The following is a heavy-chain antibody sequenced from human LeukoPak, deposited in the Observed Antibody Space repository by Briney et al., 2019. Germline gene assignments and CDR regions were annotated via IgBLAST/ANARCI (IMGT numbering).Heavy chain of an antibody. CDR2: IYYSGST. V-gene: IGHV4-59*01. CDR3: ARAQVSGPVVRGVSLYYMDV. CDR1: GGSISSYY. J-gene: IGHJ6*03. D-gene: IGHD3-10*01. Sequence: PSETLSLTCTVSGGSISSYYWSWIRQPPGKGLEWIGYIYYSGSTNYNPSLKSRVTISVDTSKNQFSLKLSSVTAADTAVYYCARAQVSGPVVRGVSLYYMDVWGKGTTVTISS.